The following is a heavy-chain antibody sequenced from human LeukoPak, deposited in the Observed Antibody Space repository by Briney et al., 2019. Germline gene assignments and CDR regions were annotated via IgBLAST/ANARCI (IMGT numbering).Heavy chain of an antibody. Sequence: SETLSLTCTVSGGSISSYYWSWIRQLPGKGLEWIGYIYTSGSTNYNPSLKSRVTISVDTSKNQFSLKLSSVTAADTAVYYCAITQAAAGTFNYYYYMDVWGKGTTVTVSS. CDR1: GGSISSYY. CDR3: AITQAAAGTFNYYYYMDV. V-gene: IGHV4-59*01. D-gene: IGHD6-13*01. CDR2: IYTSGST. J-gene: IGHJ6*03.